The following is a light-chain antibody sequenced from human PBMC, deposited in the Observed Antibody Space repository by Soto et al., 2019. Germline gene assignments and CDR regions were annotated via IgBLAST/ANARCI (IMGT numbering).Light chain of an antibody. Sequence: DIQMTQSPSSLSASVGDRVTITCRASQSISIYLNWYQQKPGKAPKVLIYAASSLQSGVPSRFSGSGSGTDFTLTISSLQPEDFATYYCQQSDSTPSTFGQGTKLEMK. CDR2: AAS. CDR1: QSISIY. V-gene: IGKV1-39*01. J-gene: IGKJ2*01. CDR3: QQSDSTPST.